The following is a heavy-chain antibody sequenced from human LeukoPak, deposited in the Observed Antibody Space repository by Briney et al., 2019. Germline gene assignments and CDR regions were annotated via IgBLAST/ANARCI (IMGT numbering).Heavy chain of an antibody. Sequence: GGSLRLSCAASGFTFRSSAMSWVRQVPGKGLEWVSGISGSGGNTYYADSVKGRFTISRDNSKNTLYLRMDSLRAEDTAVYYCAKKNWDNWFDPWGQGTLVTVSS. CDR2: ISGSGGNT. D-gene: IGHD7-27*01. V-gene: IGHV3-23*01. CDR1: GFTFRSSA. J-gene: IGHJ5*02. CDR3: AKKNWDNWFDP.